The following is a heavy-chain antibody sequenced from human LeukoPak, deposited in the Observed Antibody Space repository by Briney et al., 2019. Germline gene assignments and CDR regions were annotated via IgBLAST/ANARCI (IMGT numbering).Heavy chain of an antibody. V-gene: IGHV4-39*07. CDR3: ARGLHFLEWLSH. CDR1: GGSISSSTYY. D-gene: IGHD3-3*01. Sequence: PSETLSLTCTVSGGSISSSTYYWGWIRQPPGKSLEWIATIYYGGSTYYNPSLKSRVTISVDTSKNQFSLKLSSVTAADTAVYYCARGLHFLEWLSHWGQGTLVTVSS. J-gene: IGHJ4*02. CDR2: IYYGGST.